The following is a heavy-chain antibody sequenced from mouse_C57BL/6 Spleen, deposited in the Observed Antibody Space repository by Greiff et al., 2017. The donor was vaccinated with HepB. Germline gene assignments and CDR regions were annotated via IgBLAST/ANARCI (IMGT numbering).Heavy chain of an antibody. D-gene: IGHD1-1*01. J-gene: IGHJ2*01. CDR2: IDPSDSYT. V-gene: IGHV1-59*01. Sequence: VQLQQSGAELVRPGTSVKLSCKASGYTFTSYWMHWVKQRPGQGLEWIGVIDPSDSYTNYNQKFKGKATLTVDTSSSTAYMQLSSLTSEDSAVYYCASHYYGSSLYFDYWGQGTTLTVSS. CDR3: ASHYYGSSLYFDY. CDR1: GYTFTSYW.